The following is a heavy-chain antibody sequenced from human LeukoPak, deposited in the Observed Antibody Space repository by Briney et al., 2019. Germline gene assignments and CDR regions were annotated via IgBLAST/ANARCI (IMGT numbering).Heavy chain of an antibody. J-gene: IGHJ6*03. CDR1: GGSITNYY. CDR2: IHYSGST. CDR3: ARASITYYYYSYMGV. Sequence: PSETLSLTCTVSGGSITNYYWTWIRQPPGKGLEWIGYIHYSGSTNYNPSLKSRVTISVDTSKNQFSLKLSSVTAADTAVYYCARASITYYYYSYMGVWGKGTTVTVSS. D-gene: IGHD1-14*01. V-gene: IGHV4-59*01.